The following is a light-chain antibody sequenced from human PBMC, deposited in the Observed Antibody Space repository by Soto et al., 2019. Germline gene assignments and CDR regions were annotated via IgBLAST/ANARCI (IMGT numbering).Light chain of an antibody. CDR1: QGIGNY. CDR2: AAS. J-gene: IGKJ4*01. CDR3: QQYNSAPLT. Sequence: DIQMTQSPSSLSASVGDRVTITCRASQGIGNYLAWYQQKPGKVPKLLIYAASTLQSGVPSRFSGSGSGTDFTLTISSLQPEDVATYYCQQYNSAPLTFGGGTKVDIK. V-gene: IGKV1-27*01.